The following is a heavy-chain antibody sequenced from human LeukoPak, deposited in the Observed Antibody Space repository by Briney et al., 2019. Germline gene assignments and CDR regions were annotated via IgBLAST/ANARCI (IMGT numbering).Heavy chain of an antibody. J-gene: IGHJ2*01. CDR3: ARAVDYGALGPYWYFDL. Sequence: SETLSLTCTVSGGSINYYYWGWIRQPPGKALEWIGYIYYSGDTNYNPSLKSRVTISVDTSKNQFSLKLSSVTAADTAVYYCARAVDYGALGPYWYFDLWGRGTLVTVSS. V-gene: IGHV4-59*01. CDR1: GGSINYYY. CDR2: IYYSGDT. D-gene: IGHD4-17*01.